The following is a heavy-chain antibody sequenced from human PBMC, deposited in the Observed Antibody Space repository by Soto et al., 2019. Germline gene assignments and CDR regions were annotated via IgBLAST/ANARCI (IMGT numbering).Heavy chain of an antibody. CDR2: ITTKADGETA. CDR3: TTKDYGDYERFYY. CDR1: GFTFSNAW. D-gene: IGHD4-17*01. Sequence: EVELVESGGGLVNPGGSLRLSCAASGFTFSNAWMTWVRQAPGKGLEWVGRITTKADGETADYAAPVKGRFTISRDDSKNTLYLQMNGLKTEDTAVYYCTTKDYGDYERFYYWGQGALDAVSS. J-gene: IGHJ4*02. V-gene: IGHV3-15*01.